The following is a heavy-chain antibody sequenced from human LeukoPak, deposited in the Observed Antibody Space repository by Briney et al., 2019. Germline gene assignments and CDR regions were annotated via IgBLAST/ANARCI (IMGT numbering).Heavy chain of an antibody. D-gene: IGHD2-2*01. V-gene: IGHV4-34*01. CDR3: ARGHIVVVLAATYYFDY. J-gene: IGHJ4*02. Sequence: KPSETLSLTCAVYGGSFSGYYWSWIRQPPGKGLEWIGEINHSGSTNYNPSLKSRVTISVDTSKNQFSLKLSSVTAADTAVYYCARGHIVVVLAATYYFDYWGQGTLVTVSS. CDR1: GGSFSGYY. CDR2: INHSGST.